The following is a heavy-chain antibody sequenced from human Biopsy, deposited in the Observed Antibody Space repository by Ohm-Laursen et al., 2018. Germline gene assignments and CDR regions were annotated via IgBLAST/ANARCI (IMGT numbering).Heavy chain of an antibody. CDR2: INHSGST. V-gene: IGHV4-34*01. Sequence: GTLSLTCAVYGGSFSGYYWSWIRQPPGKGLEWIGEINHSGSTNYNPSLKSRVTISVDTSKNQFSLKLSAVTAADTAVYYCARGPRSFPLRYSGSDDRAHFFGYWGQGTLVTVSS. J-gene: IGHJ4*02. D-gene: IGHD5-12*01. CDR3: ARGPRSFPLRYSGSDDRAHFFGY. CDR1: GGSFSGYY.